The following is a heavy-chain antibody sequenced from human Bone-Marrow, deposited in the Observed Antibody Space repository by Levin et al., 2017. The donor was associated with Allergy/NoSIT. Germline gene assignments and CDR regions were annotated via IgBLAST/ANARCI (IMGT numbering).Heavy chain of an antibody. J-gene: IGHJ5*02. CDR2: IYYSGST. Sequence: NPSETLSLTCTVSGGSISSAGYYWSWIRQHPGKGLEWIGYIYYSGSTYYNPSLKSRVIISVDTSKNQFSLKLSSVTAADTAVYYCARDFVEPPIKGSGWYGMNWFDPWGQGTLVTVSS. CDR1: GGSISSAGYY. V-gene: IGHV4-31*03. CDR3: ARDFVEPPIKGSGWYGMNWFDP. D-gene: IGHD6-19*01.